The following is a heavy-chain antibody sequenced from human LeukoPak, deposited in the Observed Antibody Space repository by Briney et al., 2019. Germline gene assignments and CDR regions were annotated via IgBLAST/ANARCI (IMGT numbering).Heavy chain of an antibody. J-gene: IGHJ4*02. Sequence: SQTLSLTPTVSRGSISSGSYYSSSIRQPAGKGLEWIGRIYTSGSTTYNPSLKSRVTISVDTSKTQFSLKLSSVTAADTAVYYCARERQYYYDSSGYYPYWGQGTLVTVSS. V-gene: IGHV4-61*02. D-gene: IGHD3-22*01. CDR1: RGSISSGSYY. CDR2: IYTSGST. CDR3: ARERQYYYDSSGYYPY.